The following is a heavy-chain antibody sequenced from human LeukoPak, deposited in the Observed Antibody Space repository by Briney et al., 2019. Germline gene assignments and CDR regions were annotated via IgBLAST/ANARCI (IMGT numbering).Heavy chain of an antibody. D-gene: IGHD3-9*01. CDR3: ARVSPGYYDILTGYNWFDP. CDR2: IIPIFGTA. CDR1: RGTFSSYA. V-gene: IGHV1-69*05. J-gene: IGHJ5*02. Sequence: SVKVSCKASRGTFSSYAISWVRQAPGQGLEWMGGIIPIFGTAHYAQKFQGRVTITTDESTSTAYMELSSRRSEDTAVYYCARVSPGYYDILTGYNWFDPWGQGTLVTVSS.